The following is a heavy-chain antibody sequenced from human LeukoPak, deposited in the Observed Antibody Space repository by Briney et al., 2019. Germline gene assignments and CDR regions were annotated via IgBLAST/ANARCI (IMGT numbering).Heavy chain of an antibody. CDR2: INQDGSDK. V-gene: IGHV3-7*01. CDR1: GDSFSGYY. D-gene: IGHD1-1*01. Sequence: PSETLSLTCAVYGDSFSGYYWSWIRQPPGKGLECVANINQDGSDKYYVDSVKGRFTISRDNTKNSLYLQMNSLRAEDTAVYYCAKSPWNGKFRAYFDYWGQGTLVTVSS. J-gene: IGHJ4*02. CDR3: AKSPWNGKFRAYFDY.